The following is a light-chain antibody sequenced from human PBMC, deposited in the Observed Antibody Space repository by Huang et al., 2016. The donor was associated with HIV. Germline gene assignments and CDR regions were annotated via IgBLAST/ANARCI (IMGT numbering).Light chain of an antibody. CDR1: QGISSY. CDR2: AAS. J-gene: IGKJ4*01. CDR3: QQLNNFPLT. Sequence: IQLTQSPSSLSASVGARVTITCRASQGISSYLAWYQQKPGKAPKLLIYAASTLERGVPSRFSDSGAGTDFTLTIRSLQPEDFATYYCQQLNNFPLTFGGGTKVEIK. V-gene: IGKV1-9*01.